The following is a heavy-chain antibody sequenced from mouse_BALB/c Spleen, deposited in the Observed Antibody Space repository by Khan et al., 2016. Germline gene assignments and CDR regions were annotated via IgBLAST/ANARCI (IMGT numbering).Heavy chain of an antibody. CDR3: ARTGSDYAMDD. CDR2: IWSDGST. D-gene: IGHD4-1*01. CDR1: GFSIKGYG. Sequence: GQMVESGRGMVAPSQRLSRKCTIVGFSIKGYGVHWVRQPPGKGLEWLVVIWSDGSTTYNSALKSRLSISKDNSKSQVFLKLNSLQTDDTAMYYGARTGSDYAMDDWGQGTAVTVSS. V-gene: IGHV2-6-1*01. J-gene: IGHJ4*01.